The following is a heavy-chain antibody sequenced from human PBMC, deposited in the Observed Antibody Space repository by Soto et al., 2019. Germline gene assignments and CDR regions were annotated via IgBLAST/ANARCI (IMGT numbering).Heavy chain of an antibody. Sequence: QVQLVQSGAEVKKPGASVKVSCKASGYTFTSYYMHWVRQAPGQGLEWMGIINPSGGSTSYAQKFQGRVTMTRDTSTSTVYMELSSLRSEDTAVYYCARDPGFGELLYPYFDYWGQGTLVTVSS. V-gene: IGHV1-46*01. CDR3: ARDPGFGELLYPYFDY. CDR2: INPSGGST. D-gene: IGHD3-10*01. CDR1: GYTFTSYY. J-gene: IGHJ4*02.